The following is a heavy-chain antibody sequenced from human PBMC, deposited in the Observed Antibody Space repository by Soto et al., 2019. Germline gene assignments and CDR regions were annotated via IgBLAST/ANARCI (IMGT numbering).Heavy chain of an antibody. Sequence: PGGSLRLSCAASGFTFSSYAMHWVRQAPGKGLEWVAVIFHDGSDEYYADSVKGRLTVSRDNSKHALYLHLSSLKPEDTAVYFCATAYTYDPDAFDIWGQGTMVTVSS. CDR2: IFHDGSDE. CDR1: GFTFSSYA. V-gene: IGHV3-30-3*01. CDR3: ATAYTYDPDAFDI. D-gene: IGHD5-12*01. J-gene: IGHJ3*02.